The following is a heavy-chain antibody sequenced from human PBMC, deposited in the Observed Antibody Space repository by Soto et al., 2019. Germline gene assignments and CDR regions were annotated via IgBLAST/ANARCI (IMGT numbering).Heavy chain of an antibody. D-gene: IGHD3-22*01. CDR1: GFTFSSYW. CDR3: AIADYYRAFDI. V-gene: IGHV3-74*01. CDR2: INSDGSST. Sequence: GGSLRLSCAASGFTFSSYWMHWVRQAPGKGLVWVSRINSDGSSTSYADSVKGRFTISRDNAKNTPYLQMNSLRAEDTAVYYCAIADYYRAFDIWGQGTMGTV. J-gene: IGHJ3*02.